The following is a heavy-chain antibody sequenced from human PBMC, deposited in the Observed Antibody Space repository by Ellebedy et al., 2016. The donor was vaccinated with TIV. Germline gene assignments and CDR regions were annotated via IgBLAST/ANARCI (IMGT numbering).Heavy chain of an antibody. V-gene: IGHV3-23*01. D-gene: IGHD6-25*01. CDR1: GFTFRASW. J-gene: IGHJ4*02. CDR2: ISAHGGST. CDR3: AKEAAGAREGAAAYLSYDY. Sequence: GESLKISXAASGFTFRASWMHWVRQAPGKGLEWVSAISAHGGSTYYADSVKGRFTISRDNSHNTLYLQMNSLTAEDTAMYYCAKEAAGAREGAAAYLSYDYWGQGTLVTVSS.